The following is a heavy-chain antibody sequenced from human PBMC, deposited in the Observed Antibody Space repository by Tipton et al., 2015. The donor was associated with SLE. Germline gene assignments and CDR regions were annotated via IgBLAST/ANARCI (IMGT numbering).Heavy chain of an antibody. Sequence: QSGAEVKKPGSSVKVSCKASGGTFSSYAISWVRQAPGQGLEWMGGIIPIFGTANYAQKFQGRVTITADKSTSTAYMELSSLRSEDTAVYYCARDFTPPADDRYYDSSGMGAFDIWGQGTMVTVSS. CDR2: IIPIFGTA. D-gene: IGHD3-22*01. CDR1: GGTFSSYA. J-gene: IGHJ3*02. CDR3: ARDFTPPADDRYYDSSGMGAFDI. V-gene: IGHV1-69*06.